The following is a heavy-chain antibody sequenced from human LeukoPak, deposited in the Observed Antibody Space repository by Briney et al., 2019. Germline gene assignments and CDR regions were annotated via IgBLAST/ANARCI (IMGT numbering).Heavy chain of an antibody. J-gene: IGHJ3*02. CDR1: GGSISSSSYY. CDR2: IYYSGST. D-gene: IGHD4-17*01. Sequence: PSETLSLTCTVSGGSISSSSYYWGWLRQPPGKGLEWIGSIYYSGSTYYNPSLKSRVTISVDTSKNQFSLKLSSVTAADTAVYYCARQAYGDSPGADDAFDIWGQGTMVTVSS. CDR3: ARQAYGDSPGADDAFDI. V-gene: IGHV4-39*01.